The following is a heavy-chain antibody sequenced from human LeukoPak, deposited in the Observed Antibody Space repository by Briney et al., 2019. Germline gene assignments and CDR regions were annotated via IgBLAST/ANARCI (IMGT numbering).Heavy chain of an antibody. Sequence: SETLSLTCTVSGYSISSGYYWGWIRQPPGKGLEWIGSIYHSGSTYYNPSLNSRVTISVDTSKNQFSLKLSSVTAADPAGYYFARDQAGYRYGSNWFDPWGQATLVTVSS. CDR1: GYSISSGYY. V-gene: IGHV4-38-2*02. D-gene: IGHD5-18*01. CDR2: IYHSGST. J-gene: IGHJ5*02. CDR3: ARDQAGYRYGSNWFDP.